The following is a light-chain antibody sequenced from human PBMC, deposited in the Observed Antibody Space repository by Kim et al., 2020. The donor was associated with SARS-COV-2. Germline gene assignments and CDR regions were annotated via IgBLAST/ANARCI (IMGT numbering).Light chain of an antibody. CDR1: SGHSSYA. Sequence: QPVLIQSPSASASLGASVKLTCTLSSGHSSYAIAWHQQQPEKGPRYLMKLNSDGSHSKGDGIPDRFSGSSSGAERYLTISSLQSEDEADYYCQTWGTGLGVFGTGTKVTVL. J-gene: IGLJ1*01. CDR3: QTWGTGLGV. V-gene: IGLV4-69*01. CDR2: LNSDGSH.